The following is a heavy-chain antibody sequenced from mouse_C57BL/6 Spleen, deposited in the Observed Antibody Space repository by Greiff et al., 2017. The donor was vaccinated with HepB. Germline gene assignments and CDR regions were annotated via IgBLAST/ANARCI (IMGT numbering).Heavy chain of an antibody. D-gene: IGHD1-1*01. CDR3: VLHYGSSYGGFAY. J-gene: IGHJ3*01. V-gene: IGHV1-26*01. CDR2: INPNTGGT. Sequence: EVQLQQSGPELVKPGASVKISCKASGYTFTDYYMNWVKQSHGKSLEWIGDINPNTGGTSYNQKFKGKATLTVDKSSRTAYMELRSLTSEDSAVYYCVLHYGSSYGGFAYWGQGTLVTVSA. CDR1: GYTFTDYY.